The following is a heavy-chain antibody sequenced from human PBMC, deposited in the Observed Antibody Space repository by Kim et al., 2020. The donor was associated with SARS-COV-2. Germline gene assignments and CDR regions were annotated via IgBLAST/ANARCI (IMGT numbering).Heavy chain of an antibody. J-gene: IGHJ5*02. Sequence: YYNPSLKSRVTISVDTSKNQFSLKLSSVTAADTAVYYCARERLLGFGDTWGQGTLVTVSS. D-gene: IGHD3-10*01. CDR3: ARERLLGFGDT. V-gene: IGHV4-31*02.